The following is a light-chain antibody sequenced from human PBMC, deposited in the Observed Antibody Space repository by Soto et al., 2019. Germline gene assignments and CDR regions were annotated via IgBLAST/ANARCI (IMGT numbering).Light chain of an antibody. CDR3: LQTYSAPRT. V-gene: IGKV1-39*01. J-gene: IGKJ1*01. CDR1: QTIRNY. CDR2: GAS. Sequence: DIQMTQFPSSLSASVGDRVTITCRASQTIRNYLNWYQQKPGKAPKLLIYGASSLQSGVPFRFSGGGSGTDFTLTISSLQPEDFGSYYCLQTYSAPRTFGQGTKVDIX.